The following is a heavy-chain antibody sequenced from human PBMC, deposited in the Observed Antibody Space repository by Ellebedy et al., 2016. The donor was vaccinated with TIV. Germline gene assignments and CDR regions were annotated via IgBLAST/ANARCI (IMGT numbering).Heavy chain of an antibody. Sequence: SETLSLTXAVSGGSFSSDNWWSWVRQPPGKGLDWIGEIHDSGSTNYNPSLKSRATISVDKSKNQLSLKLSSVTAADTAVYYCARNSGWSQGDWGQGTLVTVSS. CDR1: GGSFSSDNW. D-gene: IGHD6-19*01. CDR3: ARNSGWSQGD. J-gene: IGHJ1*01. V-gene: IGHV4-4*02. CDR2: IHDSGST.